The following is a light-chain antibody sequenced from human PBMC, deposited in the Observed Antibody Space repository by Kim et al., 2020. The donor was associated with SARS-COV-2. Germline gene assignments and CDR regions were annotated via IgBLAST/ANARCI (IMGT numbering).Light chain of an antibody. J-gene: IGLJ2*01. V-gene: IGLV1-47*01. Sequence: QSALAQPPSASGTPGQRVTISCSGSSSNFGRNSVYWYQQLPGMAPKLLIYRNNQRPSGVPDRFSGSKSGTSASLAISGLRSEDEADYYCAGWDDGLSGVAFGGGTQLTVL. CDR3: AGWDDGLSGVA. CDR2: RNN. CDR1: SSNFGRNS.